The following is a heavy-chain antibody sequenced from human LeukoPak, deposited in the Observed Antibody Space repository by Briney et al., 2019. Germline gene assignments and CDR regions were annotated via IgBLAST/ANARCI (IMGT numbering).Heavy chain of an antibody. CDR2: INHSGST. CDR1: GGSFSGYY. V-gene: IGHV4-34*01. Sequence: PSETLSLTCAVYGGSFSGYYWSWIRQPPGKGLEWIGEINHSGSTNYNPSLKSRVTISVDTSKNQFSLKLSSVTAADTAVYYCARRRGDGSGNYYIKYYYYYYMDVWGKGTTVTVSS. CDR3: ARRRGDGSGNYYIKYYYYYYMDV. J-gene: IGHJ6*03. D-gene: IGHD3-10*01.